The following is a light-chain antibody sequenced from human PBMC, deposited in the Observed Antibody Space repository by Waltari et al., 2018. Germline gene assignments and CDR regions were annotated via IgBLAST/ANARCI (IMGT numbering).Light chain of an antibody. J-gene: IGKJ3*01. CDR3: HQYNTLPH. CDR1: QDISNY. CDR2: DAS. Sequence: DIQMTQSPSSLSASVGDRVTITCQASQDISNYVNWYQQKPGKAPRLLIYDASNLETGVPSRFSGSGSGTDFTFTISSLQVEDIGTYYCHQYNTLPHFGPGTKVDIK. V-gene: IGKV1-33*01.